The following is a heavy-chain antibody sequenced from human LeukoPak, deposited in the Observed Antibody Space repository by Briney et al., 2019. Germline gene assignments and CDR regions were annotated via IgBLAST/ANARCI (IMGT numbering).Heavy chain of an antibody. CDR3: ARDPIGYFDY. D-gene: IGHD2-21*01. V-gene: IGHV4-34*01. CDR1: GGSFSGYY. CDR2: INHSGST. J-gene: IGHJ4*02. Sequence: SETLSLTCAVYGGSFSGYYWSWIRQPPGKGLEWIGEINHSGSTNYNPSLKSRVTISVDTSKNQFSLKLSSVTAADTAVYYCARDPIGYFDYWGQGTLVTVSS.